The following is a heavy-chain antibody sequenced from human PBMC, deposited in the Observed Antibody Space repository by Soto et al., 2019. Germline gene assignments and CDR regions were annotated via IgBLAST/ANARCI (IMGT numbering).Heavy chain of an antibody. J-gene: IGHJ6*02. V-gene: IGHV1-69*01. CDR3: ARSQGSSTSLEIYYYYYYGMDV. Sequence: QVQLVQSGAEVKKPGSSVKVSCKASGGTFSSYAISWVRQAPGQGLEWMGGIIPISDTTNYGQKFQGRVTITADESTSTAYMELRSLRSEDTAVYYCARSQGSSTSLEIYYYYYYGMDVWGQGTTVTVSS. D-gene: IGHD2-2*01. CDR1: GGTFSSYA. CDR2: IIPISDTT.